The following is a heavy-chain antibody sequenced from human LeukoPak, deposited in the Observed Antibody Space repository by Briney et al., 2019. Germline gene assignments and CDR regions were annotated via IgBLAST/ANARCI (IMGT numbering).Heavy chain of an antibody. CDR2: ISGDGGST. Sequence: GGSLRLSCAASGFTFDDYAMHWVRQAPGKGLEWVSLISGDGGSTYYADSVKGRFTISRDNGKNSLYLQMNSLRTEDTALYYCARAPGYSSSWYYYYYGMDVWGQGTTVTVSS. D-gene: IGHD6-13*01. CDR1: GFTFDDYA. CDR3: ARAPGYSSSWYYYYYGMDV. J-gene: IGHJ6*02. V-gene: IGHV3-43*02.